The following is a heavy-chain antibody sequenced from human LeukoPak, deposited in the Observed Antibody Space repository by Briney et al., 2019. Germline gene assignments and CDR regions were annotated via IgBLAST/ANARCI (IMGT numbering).Heavy chain of an antibody. J-gene: IGHJ4*02. Sequence: RASVKVSFKASWYTFTGYYMHWVRQGPGQRLEWMGWINPNSGGTNYAQKFQGRVTMTRDTSISTAYMELSRLRSDDTAVYYCARIVEMATITLFDYWGQGTLVTVSS. D-gene: IGHD5-24*01. CDR2: INPNSGGT. V-gene: IGHV1-2*02. CDR1: WYTFTGYY. CDR3: ARIVEMATITLFDY.